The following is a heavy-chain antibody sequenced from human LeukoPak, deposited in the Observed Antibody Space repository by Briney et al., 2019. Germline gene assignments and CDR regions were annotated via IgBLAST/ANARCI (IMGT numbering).Heavy chain of an antibody. J-gene: IGHJ4*01. V-gene: IGHV3-7*01. Sequence: GGSLRLSCTASGFTFSHYWMDWVRQAPGKGLEGVANINQDGSVKYYVDSVKGRFTISRDNTKNSLSLRMDSLRDDDTAVYYCSRSLEYSGQGTLVTVSS. CDR1: GFTFSHYW. CDR2: INQDGSVK. CDR3: SRSLEY.